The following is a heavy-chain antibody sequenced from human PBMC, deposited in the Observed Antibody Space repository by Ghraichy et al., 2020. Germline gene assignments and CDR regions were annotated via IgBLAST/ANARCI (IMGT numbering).Heavy chain of an antibody. CDR1: GYTFTDYY. CDR3: ARSGSSAVDY. J-gene: IGHJ4*02. CDR2: LNPNSGDT. D-gene: IGHD3-22*01. V-gene: IGHV1-2*06. Sequence: ASVKVSCKTSGYTFTDYYIHWVRQAPGQGLECMGRLNPNSGDTKYAQNFQGRVTMTRDTSISTAYMDLSGLRSDDTAVYYCARSGSSAVDYWGQGTLVTVSS.